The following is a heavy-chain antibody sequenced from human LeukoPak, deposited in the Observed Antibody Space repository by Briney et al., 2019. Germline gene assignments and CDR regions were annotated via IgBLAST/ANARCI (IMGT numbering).Heavy chain of an antibody. CDR3: ATRSSGTNYYYYYGMDV. CDR1: GYTFTDYY. CDR2: INPNSGGT. D-gene: IGHD6-19*01. V-gene: IGHV1-2*02. J-gene: IGHJ6*02. Sequence: ASVKVSCKASGYTFTDYYIYWVRQAPGQGLEWMGWINPNSGGTNYPQRFQGRVTMTRDTSITTAYMELSSLTADGTAVYYCATRSSGTNYYYYYGMDVWGQGTTVTVSS.